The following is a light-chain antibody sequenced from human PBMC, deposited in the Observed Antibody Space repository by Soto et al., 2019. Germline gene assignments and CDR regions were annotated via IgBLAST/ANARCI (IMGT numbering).Light chain of an antibody. CDR2: GTS. V-gene: IGKV3-20*01. CDR1: QSVGRDY. CDR3: QQYGSSGT. Sequence: EIVLTQSPGTLSLSPGERATLSCRASQSVGRDYLAWYQQKPGQAPRLLIHGTSYRATGIPDRFRGSGSGTDFILTISSLEPEDFAVYYCQQYGSSGTFGQGTKVDIK. J-gene: IGKJ1*01.